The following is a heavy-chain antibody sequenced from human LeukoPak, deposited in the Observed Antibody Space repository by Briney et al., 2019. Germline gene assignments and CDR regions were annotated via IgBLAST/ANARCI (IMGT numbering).Heavy chain of an antibody. J-gene: IGHJ3*02. D-gene: IGHD2-2*01. V-gene: IGHV3-48*01. CDR2: ISSSSSTI. CDR1: GFTFSSYS. CDR3: ARLGYCSSTSCLDAFDI. Sequence: GGSLRLSCAASGFTFSSYSMNWVRQAPGKGLEWVSYISSSSSTIDYADSVKGRFTISRDNAKNSLYLQINSLRAEDTAVYYCARLGYCSSTSCLDAFDIWGQGTMVTVSS.